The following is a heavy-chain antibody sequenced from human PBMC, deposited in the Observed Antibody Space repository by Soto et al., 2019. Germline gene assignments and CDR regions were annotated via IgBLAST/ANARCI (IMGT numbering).Heavy chain of an antibody. CDR3: ARALHLGRTDDAFDI. V-gene: IGHV3-30*04. Sequence: GESLKISCAASGFTFSSYAMHWVRQAPGKGLEWVAVISYDGSNKYYADSVKGRFTISRDNSKNTLYLQMNSLRAEDTAVYYCARALHLGRTDDAFDIWGQGTMVTVSS. J-gene: IGHJ3*02. CDR1: GFTFSSYA. CDR2: ISYDGSNK. D-gene: IGHD7-27*01.